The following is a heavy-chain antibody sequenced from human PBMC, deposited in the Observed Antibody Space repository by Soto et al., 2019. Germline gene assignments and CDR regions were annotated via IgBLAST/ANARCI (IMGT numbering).Heavy chain of an antibody. V-gene: IGHV3-33*01. CDR1: GFTFSSYG. CDR3: ARMDGWGYYYYGMDV. J-gene: IGHJ6*02. Sequence: QVQLVESGGGVVQPGRSLRLSCAASGFTFSSYGMHWVRQAPGKGLEWVAVIWYDGSNKYYADSAKGRFTISRDNSKNTLYLPMNSLRAEDTAVYYCARMDGWGYYYYGMDVWGQGTTVTVSS. D-gene: IGHD7-27*01. CDR2: IWYDGSNK.